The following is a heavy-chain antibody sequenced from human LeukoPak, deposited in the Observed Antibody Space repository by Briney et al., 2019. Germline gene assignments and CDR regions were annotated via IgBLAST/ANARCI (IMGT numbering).Heavy chain of an antibody. V-gene: IGHV1-69*05. D-gene: IGHD5-18*01. Sequence: ASVKVSCKASGGTFSSYAISWVRQAPGQGLEWMGGIIPIFGTVNYAQKFQGRVTITTDESTSTAYMELNSLRSEDTAVYYCARGSTTGGVNAGILDYWGQGTLVTVSS. CDR2: IIPIFGTV. CDR3: ARGSTTGGVNAGILDY. CDR1: GGTFSSYA. J-gene: IGHJ4*02.